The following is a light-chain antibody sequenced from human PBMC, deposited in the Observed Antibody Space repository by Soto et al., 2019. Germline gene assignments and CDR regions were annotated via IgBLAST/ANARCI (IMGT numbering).Light chain of an antibody. V-gene: IGLV2-14*01. CDR3: TSYTSSSSLYV. Sequence: QSVLTQPASVSGSPGQSITISCTGSSSDIGGYNYVSWYQQHPGRAPKLMIYEVTNRPSGVSHRFSGSKSGNTASLTISGLHAEDEADYYRTSYTSSSSLYVFGTGTKV. J-gene: IGLJ1*01. CDR2: EVT. CDR1: SSDIGGYNY.